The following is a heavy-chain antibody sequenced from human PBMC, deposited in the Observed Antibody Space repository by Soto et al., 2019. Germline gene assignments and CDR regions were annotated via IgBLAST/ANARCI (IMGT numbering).Heavy chain of an antibody. CDR1: GYTFTSYG. CDR2: ISDYNGNT. D-gene: IGHD3-3*01. V-gene: IGHV1-18*01. CDR3: ARVQPSHITIFGVVIGPFDY. J-gene: IGHJ4*02. Sequence: QVQLLQSGAEVKKPGASVKVSCKASGYTFTSYGISCVRQAPGQWLDWMGWISDYNGNTNYAQKLQGRVTMTTDTSKSTAYMELRSLRSDDTAVYYCARVQPSHITIFGVVIGPFDYWGQGTLVTVSS.